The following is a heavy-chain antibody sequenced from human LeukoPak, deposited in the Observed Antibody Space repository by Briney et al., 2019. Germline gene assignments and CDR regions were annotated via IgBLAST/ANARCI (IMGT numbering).Heavy chain of an antibody. Sequence: GGSLRLSCAASGFTFSDHYIDWVRQAPGKGLEWVGRSRDKGNSYTTAYAASVRGRFTISRDDSKNSLYLQMNSLKIEDTAVYYCARSGGYSSSWYFEYWGQGTLVTVSS. J-gene: IGHJ4*02. CDR1: GFTFSDHY. CDR3: ARSGGYSSSWYFEY. V-gene: IGHV3-72*01. CDR2: SRDKGNSYTT. D-gene: IGHD6-13*01.